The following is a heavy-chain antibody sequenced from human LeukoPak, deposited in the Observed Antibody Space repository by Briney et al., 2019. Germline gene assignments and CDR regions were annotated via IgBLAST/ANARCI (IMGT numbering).Heavy chain of an antibody. Sequence: PGGSLRLSCAASGVTFSGYSMNWVRQAPGKGLEWVSAITTTSLHIYYADSVKGRFTISRDNAKNSLYLQMNSLRVEDTAVYYCARKGGAFDIWGQGTMVTVSS. J-gene: IGHJ3*02. CDR1: GVTFSGYS. D-gene: IGHD1-26*01. CDR3: ARKGGAFDI. CDR2: ITTTSLHI. V-gene: IGHV3-21*01.